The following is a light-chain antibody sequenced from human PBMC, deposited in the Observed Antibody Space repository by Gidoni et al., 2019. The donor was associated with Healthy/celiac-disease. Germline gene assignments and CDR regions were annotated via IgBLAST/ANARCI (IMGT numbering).Light chain of an antibody. J-gene: IGKJ2*01. CDR2: GAS. Sequence: EIVMTQSPATLSVSPGERATLSCRASQSVSSNLAWYQQKPGQAPRLLIYGASTRATGIPARFSGSGSGTEFTLTISSLQSEEFAVYYCQQYNNWPLYTFGQXTKLEIK. CDR3: QQYNNWPLYT. CDR1: QSVSSN. V-gene: IGKV3-15*01.